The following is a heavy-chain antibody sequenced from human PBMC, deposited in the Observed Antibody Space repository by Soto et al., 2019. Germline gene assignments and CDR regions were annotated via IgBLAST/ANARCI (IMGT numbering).Heavy chain of an antibody. Sequence: QMQLVQSGPEVKKPGTSVKVSCKASGVTFTSSAMQWVRQARGQRLEGIGWIVVGSGNTNYAQKFQERVTITRDVSTSTAYMELSSLRSEDTAVYYCAADPNDVGAFDIWGQGTMVTVSS. J-gene: IGHJ3*02. V-gene: IGHV1-58*02. D-gene: IGHD1-1*01. CDR2: IVVGSGNT. CDR1: GVTFTSSA. CDR3: AADPNDVGAFDI.